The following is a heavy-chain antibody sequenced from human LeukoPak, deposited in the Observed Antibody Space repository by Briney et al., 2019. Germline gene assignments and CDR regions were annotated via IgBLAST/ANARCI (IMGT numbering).Heavy chain of an antibody. CDR2: IYTSGST. Sequence: SQTLSLTCTVSGGSISSASYYWSWIRQPGGKGLEWIGRIYTSGSTNYNPSLKSRVTISVDTSKNQFSLKLSSVTAADTAEYYCATGGSGSYLFDYWGQGTLVTVSS. J-gene: IGHJ4*02. CDR3: ATGGSGSYLFDY. V-gene: IGHV4-61*02. D-gene: IGHD3-10*01. CDR1: GGSISSASYY.